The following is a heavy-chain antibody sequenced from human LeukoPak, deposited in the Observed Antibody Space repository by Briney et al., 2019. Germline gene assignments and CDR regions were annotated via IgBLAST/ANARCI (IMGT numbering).Heavy chain of an antibody. CDR3: ARSYQLPPVSAFDI. CDR2: IIPILGIA. J-gene: IGHJ3*02. Sequence: GSSVKVSCKASGGTFSSYTIGWVRQAPGQGLEWMGRIIPILGIANYAQKFQGRATITADKSTSTAYMELSSLRSEDTAVYYCARSYQLPPVSAFDIWGQGTMVTVSS. CDR1: GGTFSSYT. V-gene: IGHV1-69*02. D-gene: IGHD2-2*01.